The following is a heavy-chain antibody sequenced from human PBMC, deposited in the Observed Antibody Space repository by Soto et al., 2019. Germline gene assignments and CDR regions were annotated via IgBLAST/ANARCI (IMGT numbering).Heavy chain of an antibody. J-gene: IGHJ4*02. Sequence: GGSLRLSCTASGFTFGDYAMSWFRQAPGKGLEWVGFIRSKAYGGTTEYAASVKGRFTISRDDSKSIAYLQMNSLKTEDTAVYYCTRDLPPLWFGEKAAFDYWGQGTLVTVSS. CDR3: TRDLPPLWFGEKAAFDY. CDR1: GFTFGDYA. V-gene: IGHV3-49*03. CDR2: IRSKAYGGTT. D-gene: IGHD3-10*01.